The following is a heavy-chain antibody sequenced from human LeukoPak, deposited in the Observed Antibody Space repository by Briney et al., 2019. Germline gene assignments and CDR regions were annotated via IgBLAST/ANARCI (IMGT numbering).Heavy chain of an antibody. CDR2: ISAYNGNT. CDR1: GYTFTSYG. Sequence: GASVKVSCKASGYTFTSYGISWVRQAPGQGLEWMGWISAYNGNTNYAQKLQGRVTMTTDTSTSTAYMELRSLRSDDTAVYYCARDAYSDSSGYYYGGFDYCGQGTLVTVSS. V-gene: IGHV1-18*01. CDR3: ARDAYSDSSGYYYGGFDY. D-gene: IGHD3-22*01. J-gene: IGHJ4*02.